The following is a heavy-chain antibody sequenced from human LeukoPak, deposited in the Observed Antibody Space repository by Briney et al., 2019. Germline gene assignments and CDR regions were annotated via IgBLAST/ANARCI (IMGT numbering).Heavy chain of an antibody. CDR3: ARGTLVVVAANNFFEY. J-gene: IGHJ4*02. Sequence: ASVKVSCKASGGTFSNYNINWVRQAPGQGLGWMGGTIPIFDTTNYAQKFQGRVTITADKSTSKPNMEVSSLRSEDTAVYYCARGTLVVVAANNFFEYWGQGTLVTVSS. D-gene: IGHD2-15*01. CDR1: GGTFSNYN. V-gene: IGHV1-69*06. CDR2: TIPIFDTT.